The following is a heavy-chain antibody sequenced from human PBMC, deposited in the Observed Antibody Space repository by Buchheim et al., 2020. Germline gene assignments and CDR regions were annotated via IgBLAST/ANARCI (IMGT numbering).Heavy chain of an antibody. J-gene: IGHJ6*02. Sequence: QVQLVQSGAEVKKPGASVKVSCKASGYTFTSYDINWVRQATGQGLEWMGWMNPNSGNTGYAQKFQGRVTMTRNTSIRTATMELSSLRSEDTAVYYCAINTGFGELLDYYYYGMDVWGQGTT. CDR3: AINTGFGELLDYYYYGMDV. CDR2: MNPNSGNT. CDR1: GYTFTSYD. D-gene: IGHD3-10*01. V-gene: IGHV1-8*01.